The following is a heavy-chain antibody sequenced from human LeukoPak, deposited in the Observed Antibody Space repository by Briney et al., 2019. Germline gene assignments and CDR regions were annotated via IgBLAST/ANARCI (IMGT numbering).Heavy chain of an antibody. CDR3: ARDGCSSTSCSELKYYYYGMDV. CDR2: IKQDGSEK. V-gene: IGHV3-7*01. D-gene: IGHD2-2*01. Sequence: PGGSLRLPCAASGFTFSSYWMSWVRQAPGNGLEWVANIKQDGSEKYYVDSVKGRFTISRDNAKNSLYLQMNSLRAEDTAVYYCARDGCSSTSCSELKYYYYGMDVWGQGTTVTVSS. J-gene: IGHJ6*02. CDR1: GFTFSSYW.